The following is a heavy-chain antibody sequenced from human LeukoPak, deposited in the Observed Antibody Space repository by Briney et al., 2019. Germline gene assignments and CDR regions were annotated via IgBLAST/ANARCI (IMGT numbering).Heavy chain of an antibody. CDR3: ARDYSSSGTFFGYYYGMDV. D-gene: IGHD2-2*01. Sequence: GGSLRVSCAASGFTLTTYGMSWVRQAPGKGLEWISYISGSSKIIHWAESLKGRFTISRDNAKNSLYLQMNSLRDEDTAVYYCARDYSSSGTFFGYYYGMDVWGQGTTVTVSS. CDR1: GFTLTTYG. J-gene: IGHJ6*02. V-gene: IGHV3-48*02. CDR2: ISGSSKII.